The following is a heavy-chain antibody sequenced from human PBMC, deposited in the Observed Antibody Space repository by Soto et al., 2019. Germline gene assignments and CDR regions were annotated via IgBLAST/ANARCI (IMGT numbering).Heavy chain of an antibody. Sequence: SETLSLTCTVSGGSISSSSYYWGWIRQPPGKGLEWIGSIYYSGSTYYNPSLKSRVTISVDTSKNQFSLKLSSVTAADTAVYYCARQGLEWLVLLIGAFDIWGQGTMVT. D-gene: IGHD6-19*01. CDR3: ARQGLEWLVLLIGAFDI. CDR2: IYYSGST. J-gene: IGHJ3*02. CDR1: GGSISSSSYY. V-gene: IGHV4-39*01.